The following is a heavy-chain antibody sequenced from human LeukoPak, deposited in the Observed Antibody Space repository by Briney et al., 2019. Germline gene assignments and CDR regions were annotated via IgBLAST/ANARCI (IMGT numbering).Heavy chain of an antibody. CDR3: AAVEQPDSYGYQPGDY. V-gene: IGHV4-61*02. CDR1: GGSISSGSYY. D-gene: IGHD5-18*01. Sequence: PSETLSLTCTVSGGSISSGSYYWSWIRQPAGKGLEWIGRIYTSGSTNYNPSLKSRVTISVDTSKNQFSLKLSSVTAADTAVYYCAAVEQPDSYGYQPGDYWGQGTLVTVSS. J-gene: IGHJ4*02. CDR2: IYTSGST.